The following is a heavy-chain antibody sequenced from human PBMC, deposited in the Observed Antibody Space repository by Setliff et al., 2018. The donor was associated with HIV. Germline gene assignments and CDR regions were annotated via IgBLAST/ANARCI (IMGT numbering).Heavy chain of an antibody. CDR3: ARWMEMTPIGY. Sequence: ASVKVSCKASGYTFNSYGINWVRQAPGQGLEWMGWINTVTGNPTYAQGFTGRFVFSLDTSVSTAYLQISSLKAEDSAVYYCARWMEMTPIGYWGQGTLVTVSS. CDR1: GYTFNSYG. D-gene: IGHD2-15*01. J-gene: IGHJ4*02. V-gene: IGHV7-4-1*02. CDR2: INTVTGNP.